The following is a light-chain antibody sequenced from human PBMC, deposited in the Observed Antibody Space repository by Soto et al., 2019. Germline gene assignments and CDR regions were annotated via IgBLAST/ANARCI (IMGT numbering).Light chain of an antibody. Sequence: EIVMTQSPATLSVSPGERATLSCRASQSVSSDLAWYQQRPGQAPRLLIYDASTRATGIPARFSGSGSGTEFTLTISSLQSEDFTIYYCQQYINWPLYTFGQGTKLEIK. J-gene: IGKJ2*01. CDR2: DAS. CDR3: QQYINWPLYT. CDR1: QSVSSD. V-gene: IGKV3-15*01.